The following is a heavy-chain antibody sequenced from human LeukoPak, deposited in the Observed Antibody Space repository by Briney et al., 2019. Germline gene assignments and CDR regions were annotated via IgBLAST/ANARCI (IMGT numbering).Heavy chain of an antibody. CDR3: AREGAGHNYGDKNYYYYYYGMDV. J-gene: IGHJ6*02. V-gene: IGHV4-59*01. Sequence: SETLSLTCTVSGGSISSYYWSWIRQPPGKGLEWIGYIYYSGSTNYNPSLKSRVTISVDTSKNQFSLKLSSVTAADTAVYYCAREGAGHNYGDKNYYYYYYGMDVWGQGTTVTVSS. D-gene: IGHD4-17*01. CDR1: GGSISSYY. CDR2: IYYSGST.